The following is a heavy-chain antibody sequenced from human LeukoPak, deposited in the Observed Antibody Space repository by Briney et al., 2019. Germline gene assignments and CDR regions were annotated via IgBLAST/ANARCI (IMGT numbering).Heavy chain of an antibody. Sequence: PSETLSLTCAVYGGSFSGYYWSWIRQPPGKGLEWIGVINHSGSTNYNPSLKSRVTISVDTSKNQFSLKLSSVTAADTAVYYCAREELRYFDWLLPNYFDYWGQGTLVTVSS. CDR1: GGSFSGYY. J-gene: IGHJ4*02. CDR2: INHSGST. V-gene: IGHV4-34*01. CDR3: AREELRYFDWLLPNYFDY. D-gene: IGHD3-9*01.